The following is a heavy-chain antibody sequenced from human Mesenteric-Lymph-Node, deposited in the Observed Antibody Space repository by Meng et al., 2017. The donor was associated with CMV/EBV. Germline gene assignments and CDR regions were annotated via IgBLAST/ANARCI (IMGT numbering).Heavy chain of an antibody. CDR1: GSISSSSYY. CDR2: IYYSGST. D-gene: IGHD2-2*01. J-gene: IGHJ5*02. Sequence: GSISSSSYYWGWFRQPPGKGLEWIGSIYYSGSTYYNPSLKRRVTISVDTSKNQFSLKLSSVTAADTAVYYCARKESLPAAILSWFDPWGQGTLVTVSS. V-gene: IGHV4-39*01. CDR3: ARKESLPAAILSWFDP.